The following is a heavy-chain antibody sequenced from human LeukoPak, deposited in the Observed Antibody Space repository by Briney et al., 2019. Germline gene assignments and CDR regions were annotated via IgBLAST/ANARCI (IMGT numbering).Heavy chain of an antibody. V-gene: IGHV4-59*01. Sequence: SETLSLTCTVSGGSISSYYWSWIRQPPGKGLEWIGYIYYSGSTNYNPSLKSRVTISVDTSKNQFSLKLSSVSAADTAVYYCARYVVVTAYFDYWGQGTLVTVSS. CDR1: GGSISSYY. D-gene: IGHD2-21*02. CDR3: ARYVVVTAYFDY. J-gene: IGHJ4*02. CDR2: IYYSGST.